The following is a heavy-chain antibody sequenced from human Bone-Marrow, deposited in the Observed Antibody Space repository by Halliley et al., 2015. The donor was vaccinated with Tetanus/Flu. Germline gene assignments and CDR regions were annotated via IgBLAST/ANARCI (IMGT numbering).Heavy chain of an antibody. D-gene: IGHD2-8*01. CDR2: IIPIVDVV. V-gene: IGHV1-69*17. Sequence: QLVQSGAEVKKPGSSVKVSCKASGGSFSTYGLSWVRQAPGQGLEWMGGIIPIVDVVNYAQKFQDRVTITADKSTRTAYMEVSSLGSEGKAVYYWAATKFGTSGVPPTDYYYYGMDVWGQGTTVTVSS. CDR3: AATKFGTSGVPPTDYYYYGMDV. J-gene: IGHJ6*02. CDR1: GGSFSTYG.